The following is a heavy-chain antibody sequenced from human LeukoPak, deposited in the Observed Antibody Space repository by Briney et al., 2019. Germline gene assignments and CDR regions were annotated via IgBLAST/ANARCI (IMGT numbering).Heavy chain of an antibody. Sequence: PSETLSLTCTVSGGSISSYYWSWIRQPPGKGLEWIGEINHSGSTNYNPSLKSRVTISVDTSKNQFSLKLSSVTAADTAVYYCARAAASRYYDSSGYSGWGQGTLVTVSS. V-gene: IGHV4-34*01. CDR2: INHSGST. J-gene: IGHJ4*02. CDR1: GGSISSYY. D-gene: IGHD3-22*01. CDR3: ARAAASRYYDSSGYSG.